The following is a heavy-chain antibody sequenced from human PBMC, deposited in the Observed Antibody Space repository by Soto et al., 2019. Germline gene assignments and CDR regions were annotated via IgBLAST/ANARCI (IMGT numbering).Heavy chain of an antibody. CDR2: IYHSGST. CDR3: ARVPDR. V-gene: IGHV4-30-2*01. Sequence: SETLSLTYAVSGGSISRGGYSGSWIRQPPGKGLEWIGYIYHSGSTYYNPSLKSRVTISVDRSKNQVSLKLSSVTAADTAVCYCARVPDRWGQGTLVIVSS. D-gene: IGHD2-2*01. J-gene: IGHJ1*01. CDR1: GGSISRGGYS.